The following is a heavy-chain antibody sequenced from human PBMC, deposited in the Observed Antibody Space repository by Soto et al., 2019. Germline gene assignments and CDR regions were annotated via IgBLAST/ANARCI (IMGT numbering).Heavy chain of an antibody. V-gene: IGHV3-23*01. Sequence: GGSLRLSCAASGFTFSSYAMSWVRQAPGKGLEWVAIISDSGASKYYADSVKGRFTISRDNSKNTLFLQMNSLRAEDTAVYYCARERHSDYVAVSWGQGTLVTVSS. CDR3: ARERHSDYVAVS. D-gene: IGHD4-4*01. CDR2: ISDSGASK. J-gene: IGHJ5*02. CDR1: GFTFSSYA.